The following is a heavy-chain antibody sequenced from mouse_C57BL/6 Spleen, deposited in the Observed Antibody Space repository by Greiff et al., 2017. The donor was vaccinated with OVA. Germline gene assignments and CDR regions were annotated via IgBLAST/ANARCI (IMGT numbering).Heavy chain of an antibody. CDR3: ARSGTTVVAFYAMDY. Sequence: VQLQQSGAELVKPGASVKLSCTASGFNITDYYMHWVKQRTEQGLEWIGRIDPEDGETKYAPKFQGKATITADTSSNTAYLQLSSLTSEDTAVYYGARSGTTVVAFYAMDYWGQGTSVTVSS. D-gene: IGHD1-1*01. V-gene: IGHV14-2*01. J-gene: IGHJ4*01. CDR2: IDPEDGET. CDR1: GFNITDYY.